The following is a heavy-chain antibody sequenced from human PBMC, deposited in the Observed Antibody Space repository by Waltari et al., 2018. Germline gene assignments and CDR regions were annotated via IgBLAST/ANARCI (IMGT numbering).Heavy chain of an antibody. Sequence: EVQVVEFGGGLVQPGRSLTLPCVVSGFTFGEETMHWVRQAPGKGLEWVSGINGSGDRKDYADSVKGRFTVSRDNVKNSRYLEMNSLREEDTAFYYCIKDGQPGGLYYWGQGTLVTVSS. V-gene: IGHV3-9*01. CDR2: INGSGDRK. CDR1: GFTFGEET. D-gene: IGHD3-10*01. J-gene: IGHJ4*02. CDR3: IKDGQPGGLYY.